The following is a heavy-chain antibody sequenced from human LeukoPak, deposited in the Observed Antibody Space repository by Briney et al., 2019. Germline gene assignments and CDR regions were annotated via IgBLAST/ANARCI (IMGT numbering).Heavy chain of an antibody. CDR1: GGTFSNYA. J-gene: IGHJ4*02. CDR2: IIPIFGTA. D-gene: IGHD1-26*01. Sequence: GASVKVSCKASGGTFSNYAFTWVRQAPGQGLEWMGGIIPIFGTADYAQKFQGRITITADESTSTAYMELSSLRSEDTAVYFCARAVGVGSLMYYFDYWGQGTLVTVSS. V-gene: IGHV1-69*01. CDR3: ARAVGVGSLMYYFDY.